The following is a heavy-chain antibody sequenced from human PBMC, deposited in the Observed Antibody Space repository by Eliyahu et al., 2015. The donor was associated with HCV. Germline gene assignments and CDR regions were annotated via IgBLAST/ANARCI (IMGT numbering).Heavy chain of an antibody. CDR2: INWSGHTI. J-gene: IGHJ4*02. V-gene: IGHV3-9*01. CDR3: VKDFGDIVVVPAAFDN. Sequence: EVQLVESGGGLVQPGRSLRLSCAASGFTFNNFAMHWDRQAPGKGLEWFSGINWSGHTITYADSVRGRFTISRDNARNSLYLQMNSLGAEDTAFYYCVKDFGDIVVVPAAFDNWGQGTLVTVSS. D-gene: IGHD2-2*01. CDR1: GFTFNNFA.